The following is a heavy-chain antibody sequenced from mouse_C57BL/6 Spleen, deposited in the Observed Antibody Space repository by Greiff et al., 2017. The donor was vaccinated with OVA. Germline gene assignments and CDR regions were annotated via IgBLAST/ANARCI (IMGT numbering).Heavy chain of an antibody. V-gene: IGHV1-76*01. D-gene: IGHD2-4*01. Sequence: QVQLQQSGAELVRPGASVKLSCKASGYTFTDYYINWVKQRPGQGLEWIARIYPGSGNTYYNEKFKGKATLTAEKSSSTAYMQLSSLTSEDSAVYFCARGGYDYDRDYAMDYWGQGTSVTVSS. CDR2: IYPGSGNT. J-gene: IGHJ4*01. CDR1: GYTFTDYY. CDR3: ARGGYDYDRDYAMDY.